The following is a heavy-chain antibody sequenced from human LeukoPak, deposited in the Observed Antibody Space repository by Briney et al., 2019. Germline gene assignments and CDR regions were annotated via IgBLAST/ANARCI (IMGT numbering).Heavy chain of an antibody. CDR1: GFTFSTYA. CDR2: ISGSGGST. Sequence: GGSLRLSCAASGFTFSTYAMSWVRQAPGKGLEWVSGISGSGGSTYYADSVEGRFTISRDNSKNMLYLQMNSLRAEDTALYYCAKGLVDSGWYLFDFWGQGTLVTVSS. V-gene: IGHV3-23*01. D-gene: IGHD6-19*01. J-gene: IGHJ4*02. CDR3: AKGLVDSGWYLFDF.